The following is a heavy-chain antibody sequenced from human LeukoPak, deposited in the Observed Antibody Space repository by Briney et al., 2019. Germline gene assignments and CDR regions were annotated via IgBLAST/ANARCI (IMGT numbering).Heavy chain of an antibody. CDR3: ASGMIVVVPAAIFGGFDY. J-gene: IGHJ4*02. D-gene: IGHD2-2*02. Sequence: ASVKVSCKASGYTFTSYAMHWVRQAPGQGLEWMGWINPNSGGTNYAQKFQGRVTMTRDTSISTAYMELSRLRSDDTAVYYCASGMIVVVPAAIFGGFDYWGQGTLVTVSS. CDR2: INPNSGGT. V-gene: IGHV1-2*02. CDR1: GYTFTSYA.